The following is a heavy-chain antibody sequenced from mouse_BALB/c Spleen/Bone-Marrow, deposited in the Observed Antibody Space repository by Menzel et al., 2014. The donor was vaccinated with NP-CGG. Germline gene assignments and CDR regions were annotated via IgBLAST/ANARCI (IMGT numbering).Heavy chain of an antibody. CDR1: GYSITSDYA. V-gene: IGHV3-2*02. CDR3: ARYDYDVGYFDY. CDR2: ISYSGSS. J-gene: IGHJ2*01. Sequence: VQLKELGPGLVKPSQSLSLTCTVTGYSITSDYACNWIRQFPGNKLEWMGYISYSGSSSYNPSLESRISITRDTSKTQFFLQLHSVTTEDTATYYCARYDYDVGYFDYWGQGTTLTVSS. D-gene: IGHD2-4*01.